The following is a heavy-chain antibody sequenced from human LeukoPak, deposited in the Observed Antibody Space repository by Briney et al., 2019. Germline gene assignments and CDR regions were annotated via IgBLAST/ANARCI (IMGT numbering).Heavy chain of an antibody. CDR2: INPNSGGT. CDR1: GYTFTGYY. V-gene: IGHV1-2*02. J-gene: IGHJ4*02. Sequence: ASVKVSCKASGYTFTGYYMHWVRQAPGQGLEWMGWINPNSGGTNYAQKFQGRVTMTRDTSISTAYMELSRLRSDDTAVYYCAREARSSYSSSPDYWGQGTLVTVSS. CDR3: AREARSSYSSSPDY. D-gene: IGHD6-6*01.